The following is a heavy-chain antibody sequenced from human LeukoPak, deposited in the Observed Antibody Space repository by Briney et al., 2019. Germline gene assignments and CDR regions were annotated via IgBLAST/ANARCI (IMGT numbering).Heavy chain of an antibody. Sequence: GGSLRLSCAASGFTFSSFDMRWVRQPTGQGLEWVSTVGTASDTYYPGSVDGRFTLSRDNAKNSLYLQMNSLAAGDTAVYYCARGPPRGNYYYMDVWGKGTTVTVSS. CDR2: VGTASDT. CDR3: ARGPPRGNYYYMDV. J-gene: IGHJ6*03. V-gene: IGHV3-13*01. D-gene: IGHD1-1*01. CDR1: GFTFSSFD.